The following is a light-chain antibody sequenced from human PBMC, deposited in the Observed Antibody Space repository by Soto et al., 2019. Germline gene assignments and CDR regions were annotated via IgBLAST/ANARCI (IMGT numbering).Light chain of an antibody. CDR1: SSDVGGYNY. J-gene: IGLJ3*02. V-gene: IGLV2-8*01. CDR2: EVT. Sequence: QSVLTQPPSASGSPGQSVTISCTGTSSDVGGYNYVSWYQQYPGRAPKLMIYEVTKRPSGVPDSFSGSKSGNTASLTFSGLQAEDEADYYCCSYAASNNFYFVFGGGTKVTVL. CDR3: CSYAASNNFYFV.